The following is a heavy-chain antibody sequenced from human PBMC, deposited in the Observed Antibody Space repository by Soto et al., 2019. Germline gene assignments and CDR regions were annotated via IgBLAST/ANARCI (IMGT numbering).Heavy chain of an antibody. CDR3: ANLPASIAARVRVDYYYYRDV. J-gene: IGHJ6*03. D-gene: IGHD6-6*01. Sequence: EVQLLESGGGLVQPGGSLRLSCAASGFTFSSYAMSWVRQAPGKGLEWVSAISGSGGSTYYADSVKGRFTISRDNSKDTLYLQMNSLRAEDTAVYYCANLPASIAARVRVDYYYYRDVWGKGTTVTVSS. V-gene: IGHV3-23*01. CDR1: GFTFSSYA. CDR2: ISGSGGST.